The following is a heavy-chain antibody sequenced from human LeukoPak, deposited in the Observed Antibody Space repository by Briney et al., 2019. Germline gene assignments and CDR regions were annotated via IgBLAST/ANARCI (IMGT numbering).Heavy chain of an antibody. CDR2: ISSSSSTI. D-gene: IGHD1-26*01. J-gene: IGHJ4*02. V-gene: IGHV3-48*04. Sequence: GGSLRLSCAASGFTFSSYSMNWVRQAPGKGLEWVSYISSSSSTIYYADSVKGRFTISRDNAKNSLYLQMNSRRAEDTPVYYCARDPYSGSYYGFDYWGQGTLVTVPS. CDR1: GFTFSSYS. CDR3: ARDPYSGSYYGFDY.